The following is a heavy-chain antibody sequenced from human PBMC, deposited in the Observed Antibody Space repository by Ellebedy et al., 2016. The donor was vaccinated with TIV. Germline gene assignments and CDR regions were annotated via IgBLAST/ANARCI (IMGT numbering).Heavy chain of an antibody. CDR3: ARVAVAGMDV. V-gene: IGHV3-23*01. D-gene: IGHD6-19*01. CDR1: GFTFSSYT. CDR2: ISGSGGST. J-gene: IGHJ6*02. Sequence: GESLKISXAASGFTFSSYTMSWVRQAPGKGLEWVSAISGSGGSTYYADSVKGRFTISRDNSKNTLYLQMNSLRAEDTAVYYCARVAVAGMDVWGQGTTVTVSS.